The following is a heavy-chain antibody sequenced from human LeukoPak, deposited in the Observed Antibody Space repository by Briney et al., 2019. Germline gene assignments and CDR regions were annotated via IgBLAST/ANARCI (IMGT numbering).Heavy chain of an antibody. Sequence: SETLSLTCTVSGGSISSYLWSWIRQPPGKGLEWIGYIYHSGSTNYNPSLKGRVTISVDTSKNQFSLNLTSVIAADTAVYYCARVSGGWYPIDYWGQGTLVTVSS. D-gene: IGHD6-19*01. CDR2: IYHSGST. J-gene: IGHJ4*02. CDR3: ARVSGGWYPIDY. V-gene: IGHV4-59*01. CDR1: GGSISSYL.